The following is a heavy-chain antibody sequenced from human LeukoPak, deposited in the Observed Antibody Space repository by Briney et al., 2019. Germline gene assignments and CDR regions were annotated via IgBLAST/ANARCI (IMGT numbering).Heavy chain of an antibody. J-gene: IGHJ3*01. CDR3: ARDIQLST. Sequence: GGSLRLSCAASGFTFSSFAMSWVRQAPGKGLEWVSLISHTGGNAYYADSVRGRFTISRDNSKNTLYLQMNSLRAQDTAIYYCARDIQLSTWGLGTMVTVSS. D-gene: IGHD5-24*01. CDR1: GFTFSSFA. CDR2: ISHTGGNA. V-gene: IGHV3-23*01.